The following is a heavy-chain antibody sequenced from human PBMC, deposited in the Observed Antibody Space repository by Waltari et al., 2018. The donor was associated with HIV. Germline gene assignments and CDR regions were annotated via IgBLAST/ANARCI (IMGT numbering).Heavy chain of an antibody. V-gene: IGHV5-51*01. Sequence: EVQLVQSGAEVKKSGESLKISCKGSGYNFHPSWIGWVRQMPGQGLEWMGIIFPDDSDTRYSPSFQGQVTIAADKSISTAYVQWSSLKASDTAMYFCARRSYYDSSGSYWYFDLWGRGTLVTVSS. CDR3: ARRSYYDSSGSYWYFDL. CDR1: GYNFHPSW. CDR2: IFPDDSDT. D-gene: IGHD3-22*01. J-gene: IGHJ2*01.